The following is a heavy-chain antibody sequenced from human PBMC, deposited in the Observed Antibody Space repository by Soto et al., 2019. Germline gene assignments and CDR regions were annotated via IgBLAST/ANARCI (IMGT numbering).Heavy chain of an antibody. CDR3: ARHAINSGYDY. CDR1: GGSISSSGYY. CDR2: ISYGGSP. Sequence: PSETLSLTCTVSGGSISSSGYYWGWIRQPPGKGLEWIGRISYGGSPYYNPSLKSRVTISVDTSKNQFSLKLSSVTAADTAVYYCARHAINSGYDYWDQGTLVTVSS. V-gene: IGHV4-39*01. J-gene: IGHJ4*02. D-gene: IGHD5-12*01.